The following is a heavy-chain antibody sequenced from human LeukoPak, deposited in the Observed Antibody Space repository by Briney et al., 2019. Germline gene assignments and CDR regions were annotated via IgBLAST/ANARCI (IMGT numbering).Heavy chain of an antibody. CDR1: GFTFDDYA. CDR3: AQGGVQIDIQPYQS. J-gene: IGHJ5*02. V-gene: IGHV3-9*01. Sequence: PGRSLRLSCAASGFTFDDYAMHWVRQAPGKGLEWVSGISWNSGTIEYADSVKGRFTISRDNANNSLYLQMRSLRAEDTAFYYCAQGGVQIDIQPYQSWGQGTLVTVSS. CDR2: ISWNSGTI. D-gene: IGHD3-10*01.